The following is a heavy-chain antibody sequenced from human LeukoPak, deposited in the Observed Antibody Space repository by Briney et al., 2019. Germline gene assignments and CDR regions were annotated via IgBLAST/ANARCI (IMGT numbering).Heavy chain of an antibody. CDR1: GFTFSSYG. D-gene: IGHD3-9*01. CDR3: AREENIRYFDREGYYYYYGMDV. V-gene: IGHV3-33*01. Sequence: GGSLRLSCAASGFTFSSYGMHWVRQAPGEGLEWVAVIWYDGSNKYYADSVKGRFTISRDNSKNTLYLQMNSLRAEDTAVYYCAREENIRYFDREGYYYYYGMDVWGQGTTVTVSS. CDR2: IWYDGSNK. J-gene: IGHJ6*02.